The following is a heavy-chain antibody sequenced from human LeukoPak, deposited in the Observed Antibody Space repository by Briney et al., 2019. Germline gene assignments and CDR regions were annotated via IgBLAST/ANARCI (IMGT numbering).Heavy chain of an antibody. Sequence: GGSLRLSCAASGFTFSSYSMNWVRQAPGKGLEWVSYISSSDNTIYYADSVKGRFTISRDNAKNSLYLQMNSLRAEDTAVYYCARGRGYCSSTRCYVDYWGQGTLVTVSS. CDR1: GFTFSSYS. CDR3: ARGRGYCSSTRCYVDY. CDR2: ISSSDNTI. J-gene: IGHJ4*02. V-gene: IGHV3-48*04. D-gene: IGHD2-2*01.